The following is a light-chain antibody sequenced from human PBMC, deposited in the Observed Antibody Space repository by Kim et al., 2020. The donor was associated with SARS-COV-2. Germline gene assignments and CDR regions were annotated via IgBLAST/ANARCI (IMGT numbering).Light chain of an antibody. V-gene: IGKV1-39*01. J-gene: IGKJ2*01. CDR1: QSISSY. Sequence: ASVGDRVTITCRASQSISSYLNSYQQKPGKAPKLLIYAASSLQSGVPSRFSGSGSGTDFTLTISSLQPEDFATYYCQQSYSTPPYTFGQGTKLEI. CDR3: QQSYSTPPYT. CDR2: AAS.